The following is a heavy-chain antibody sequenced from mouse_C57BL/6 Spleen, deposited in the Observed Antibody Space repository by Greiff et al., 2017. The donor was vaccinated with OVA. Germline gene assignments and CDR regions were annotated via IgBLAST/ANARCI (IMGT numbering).Heavy chain of an antibody. V-gene: IGHV1-42*01. CDR3: ARGDYGFDY. D-gene: IGHD2-4*01. Sequence: EVKLQQSGPELVKPGASVKISCKASGYSFTGYYMNWVKQSPEKSLEWIGEINPSTGGTTYNQKFKAKATLTVDKSSSTAYMQLKSLTSEDSAVYYCARGDYGFDYWGQGTTLTVSS. CDR1: GYSFTGYY. CDR2: INPSTGGT. J-gene: IGHJ2*01.